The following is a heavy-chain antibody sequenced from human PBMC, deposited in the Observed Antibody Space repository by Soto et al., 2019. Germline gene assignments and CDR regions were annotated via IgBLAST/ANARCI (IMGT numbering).Heavy chain of an antibody. D-gene: IGHD2-21*02. CDR3: ARHIHSTTGDYYYYYGMDV. CDR1: GSSMTTYY. CDR2: NYYSGST. V-gene: IGHV4-59*08. Sequence: SETLSLTCSVSGSSMTTYYWHWIRKEQGKGLEWEWFGSNYYSGSTDYNPSLSSRVTISVDTSKNQFSLKLSSVTAADTAVYYCARHIHSTTGDYYYYYGMDVWGQGTTVTVSS. J-gene: IGHJ6*02.